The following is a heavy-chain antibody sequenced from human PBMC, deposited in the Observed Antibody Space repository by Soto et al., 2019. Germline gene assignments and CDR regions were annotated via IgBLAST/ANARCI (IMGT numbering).Heavy chain of an antibody. Sequence: SETLSLTCTVSGGSISSSSYHWGGIRQPTGKGIEWIGSFYHSWSTNYNPSLNSRVIISVDKSNNQFSLKLSSVTVADTAVYYCARDQWYYGSGSYYRRADWFDPWGQGTLVTVSS. CDR1: GGSISSSSYH. CDR2: FYHSWST. J-gene: IGHJ5*02. CDR3: ARDQWYYGSGSYYRRADWFDP. V-gene: IGHV4-39*07. D-gene: IGHD3-10*01.